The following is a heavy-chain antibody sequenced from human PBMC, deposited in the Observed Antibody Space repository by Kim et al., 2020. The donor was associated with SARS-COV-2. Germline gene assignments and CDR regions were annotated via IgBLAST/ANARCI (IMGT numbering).Heavy chain of an antibody. CDR3: ASPLDIVVVPAARAKRYYYGMDV. Sequence: ASVKVSCKASGYTFTSYYMHWVRQAPGQGLEWMGIINPSGGSTSYAQKFQGRVTMTRDTSTSTVYMGLSSLRSEDTAVYYCASPLDIVVVPAARAKRYYYGMDVWGQGTTVTVSS. V-gene: IGHV1-46*01. D-gene: IGHD2-2*01. J-gene: IGHJ6*02. CDR1: GYTFTSYY. CDR2: INPSGGST.